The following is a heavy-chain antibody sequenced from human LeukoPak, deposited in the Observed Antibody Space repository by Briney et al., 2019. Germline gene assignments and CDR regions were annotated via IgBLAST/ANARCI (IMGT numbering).Heavy chain of an antibody. V-gene: IGHV3-48*01. CDR2: ISSRSRTI. Sequence: GGSLRLSCAASGFTFGNYSMNWVRQAPGKGLEWVSYISSRSRTIYYADSVKGRFTISRDNAKNSLYLQMNSLRAEDTAVYYCARDTYYYDSSGYYLMGGFDYWGQGTLVTVSS. D-gene: IGHD3-22*01. CDR1: GFTFGNYS. CDR3: ARDTYYYDSSGYYLMGGFDY. J-gene: IGHJ4*02.